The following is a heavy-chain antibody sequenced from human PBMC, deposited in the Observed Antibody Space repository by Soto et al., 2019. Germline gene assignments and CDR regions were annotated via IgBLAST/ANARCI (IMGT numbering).Heavy chain of an antibody. D-gene: IGHD3-10*01. J-gene: IGHJ6*02. V-gene: IGHV4-61*08. CDR2: IYYSGST. Sequence: SETLSLTCTVSGGSASSGDYFWSWLRQSPGKRLEWIAYIYYSGSTNYNPSLKSRATISVDTSKSQVSLTLTSMTAADAALYYCARSPNYYYYGFDVWGQGTAVTVSS. CDR3: ARSPNYYYYGFDV. CDR1: GGSASSGDYF.